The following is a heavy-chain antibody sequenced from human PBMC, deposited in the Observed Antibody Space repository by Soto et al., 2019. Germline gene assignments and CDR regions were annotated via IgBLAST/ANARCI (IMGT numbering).Heavy chain of an antibody. J-gene: IGHJ6*02. Sequence: PGGSLRLSCVGSGFTLSTYSINWVRQAPGKGLEWVSSISSRSDIYYADSVKGRFTISRDNAKNSVSLQMNSQRAEDTAVYYCAREYTAWPLAYGLDVWGQGTTVTVSS. CDR2: ISSRSDI. CDR3: AREYTAWPLAYGLDV. D-gene: IGHD2-2*02. V-gene: IGHV3-21*01. CDR1: GFTLSTYS.